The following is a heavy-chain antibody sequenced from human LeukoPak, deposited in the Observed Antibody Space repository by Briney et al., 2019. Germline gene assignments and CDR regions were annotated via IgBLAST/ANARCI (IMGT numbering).Heavy chain of an antibody. J-gene: IGHJ4*02. CDR2: IWYDGSNI. CDR1: GFTFSTYA. Sequence: PGGSLRLSCAASGFTFSTYAMPWVRQAPGKGLEWVALIWYDGSNIYYADSVKGRFTISRTDSKNTAYLQMASLRADNTAVYYCARSLSGFSGDGYTLWGQGTLVTVSS. V-gene: IGHV3-33*01. CDR3: ARSLSGFSGDGYTL. D-gene: IGHD5-12*01.